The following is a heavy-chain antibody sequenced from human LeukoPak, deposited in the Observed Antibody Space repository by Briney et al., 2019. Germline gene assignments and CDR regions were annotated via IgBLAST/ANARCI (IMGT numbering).Heavy chain of an antibody. J-gene: IGHJ4*02. Sequence: ASVKVSCKASGYTFTEYYVHGVRQAPGQGVEGMGWLNPDSGGTNYAQKSGGRVTFTRDTSISTASMEVNNVTSDDTAFYYCARGPRRAFDYWGPGTLVTVS. CDR2: LNPDSGGT. CDR1: GYTFTEYY. V-gene: IGHV1-2*02. CDR3: ARGPRRAFDY.